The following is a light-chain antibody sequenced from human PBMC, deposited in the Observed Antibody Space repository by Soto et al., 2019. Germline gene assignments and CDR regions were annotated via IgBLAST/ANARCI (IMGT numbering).Light chain of an antibody. Sequence: QSVLTRPASSSGTPGQRVTISCSGSSSNIGINYVYWYQQLPGTAPKLLIYRNNQRPSGVPDRFSGSKSGTSASLAISGLRSEDEADYYCAVWDDSLSSPVFGGRTKVTVL. V-gene: IGLV1-47*01. CDR2: RNN. J-gene: IGLJ3*02. CDR1: SSNIGINY. CDR3: AVWDDSLSSPV.